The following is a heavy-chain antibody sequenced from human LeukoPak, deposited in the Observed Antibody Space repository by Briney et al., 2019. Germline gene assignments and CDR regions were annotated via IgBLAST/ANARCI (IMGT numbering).Heavy chain of an antibody. Sequence: GESLKISCKGSGYSFTSYGISWVRQAPGQGLEWMGWISAYNGNTNYAQKLQGRVTMTTDTSTSTAYMELRSLRSDDTAVYYCARAADYVWGSSVKKNYYYYMDVWGKGTTVTVSS. CDR3: ARAADYVWGSSVKKNYYYYMDV. V-gene: IGHV1-18*01. J-gene: IGHJ6*03. D-gene: IGHD3-16*01. CDR2: ISAYNGNT. CDR1: GYSFTSYG.